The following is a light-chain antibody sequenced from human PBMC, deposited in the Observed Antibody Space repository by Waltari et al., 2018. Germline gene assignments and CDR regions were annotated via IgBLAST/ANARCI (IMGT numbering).Light chain of an antibody. CDR1: QSVSRSY. CDR3: QQYGSSPLT. Sequence: EIVLTQSPGTLSLSPGERASISCRASQSVSRSYLAWYQQKPGQPPRLLINGAFSRATGIPDRFSGSGSGTDFTLTISRLEPEDVAVYYCQQYGSSPLTFGGGTKVEIK. V-gene: IGKV3-20*01. J-gene: IGKJ4*01. CDR2: GAF.